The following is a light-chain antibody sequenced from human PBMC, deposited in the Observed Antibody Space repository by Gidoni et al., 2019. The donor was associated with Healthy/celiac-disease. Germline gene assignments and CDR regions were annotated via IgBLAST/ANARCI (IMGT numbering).Light chain of an antibody. CDR3: QQYYSTPLT. CDR1: QSVLYSSNNKNY. V-gene: IGKV4-1*01. J-gene: IGKJ4*01. CDR2: WAS. Sequence: DIVMTQSPDYLAVSLGERATINCKSSQSVLYSSNNKNYLAWYQQKPGQPPKLLIDWASTRESGVPDRFSGGGSGTDFTLTISSLQAEDVVVYYCQQYYSTPLTFGGGTKVEIK.